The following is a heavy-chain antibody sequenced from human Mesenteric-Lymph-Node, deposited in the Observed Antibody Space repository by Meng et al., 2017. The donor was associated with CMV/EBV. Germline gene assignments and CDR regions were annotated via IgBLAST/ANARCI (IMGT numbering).Heavy chain of an antibody. J-gene: IGHJ4*02. CDR1: GFTFSSYG. Sequence: GESLKISCAASGFTFSSYGMHWVRQAPGKGLEWVSAILANGVTTYYADSVKGRFTISRDNSKNTLYLQMNSLRAEDTAVYFCARRGQVWGQGTLVTVS. V-gene: IGHV3-23*01. CDR3: ARRGQV. CDR2: ILANGVTT.